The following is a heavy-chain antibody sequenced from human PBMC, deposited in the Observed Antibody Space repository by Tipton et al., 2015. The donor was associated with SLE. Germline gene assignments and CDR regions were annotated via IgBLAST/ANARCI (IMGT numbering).Heavy chain of an antibody. CDR3: AKGRGGLLTGESHGYGMDV. D-gene: IGHD3-9*01. CDR1: GFTFSSYA. Sequence: SLRLSCAASGFTFSSYAMSWVRQAPGKGLEWVSAIRGSGGSTYYADSVKGRFTISRDNSKNTLYLQMNSLRAEDTAVYYCAKGRGGLLTGESHGYGMDVGGQGTPVTGSS. CDR2: IRGSGGST. V-gene: IGHV3-23*01. J-gene: IGHJ6*02.